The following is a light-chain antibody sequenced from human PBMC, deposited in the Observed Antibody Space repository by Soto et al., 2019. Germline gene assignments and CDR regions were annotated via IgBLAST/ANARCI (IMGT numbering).Light chain of an antibody. CDR1: QYINTR. CDR3: HQRYDWPIT. CDR2: QTS. V-gene: IGKV3D-11*01. Sequence: EIVLTKSPATLSSFQGDRVTLSCRASQYINTRLAWYQHRPGQAPRLLIYQTSIRAAGIPARFSASGTGTDFTLTISDVQPEDFAVYYCHQRYDWPITFGEGTRLEIK. J-gene: IGKJ5*01.